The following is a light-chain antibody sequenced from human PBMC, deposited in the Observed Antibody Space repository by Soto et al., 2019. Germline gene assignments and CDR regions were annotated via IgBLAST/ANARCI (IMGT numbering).Light chain of an antibody. Sequence: DIQMTQSPSSVSASVGDRVTITCRASQAISRSLAWYQQKPGEAPKLLIYAASILQSGVPSRFSGSGSGTDFTLTITRLQPEDFASYYCQHANSFPFTFGPGTKV. V-gene: IGKV1-12*01. CDR2: AAS. CDR3: QHANSFPFT. CDR1: QAISRS. J-gene: IGKJ3*01.